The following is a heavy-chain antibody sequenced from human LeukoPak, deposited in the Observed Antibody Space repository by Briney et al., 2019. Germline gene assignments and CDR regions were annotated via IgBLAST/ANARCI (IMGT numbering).Heavy chain of an antibody. V-gene: IGHV4-59*08. D-gene: IGHD3-3*01. CDR3: ARSRSYYDFYFDY. Sequence: PSETLSLTCTVSGGSISSYYWSWIRQPPGKGLEWIGYIYYSGSTNYNPSLKSRVTISVDTSKNQFSLKLSSVTAADTAVYYCARSRSYYDFYFDYWGQGTLVTVSS. J-gene: IGHJ4*02. CDR1: GGSISSYY. CDR2: IYYSGST.